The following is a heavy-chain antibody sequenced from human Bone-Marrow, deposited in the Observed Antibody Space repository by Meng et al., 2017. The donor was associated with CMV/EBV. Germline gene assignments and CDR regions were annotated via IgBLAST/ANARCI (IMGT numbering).Heavy chain of an antibody. V-gene: IGHV3-21*04. CDR3: ARERCHAFDI. Sequence: GESLKISCAASGFSFSSYSMNWVRQAPGKGLEWVASISSSSDYIYYADSVKGRFTISRDNSKNKLYLQMNRLRDEDTAVYYCARERCHAFDIWGQGTMVTVSS. J-gene: IGHJ3*02. CDR2: ISSSSDYI. D-gene: IGHD5-24*01. CDR1: GFSFSSYS.